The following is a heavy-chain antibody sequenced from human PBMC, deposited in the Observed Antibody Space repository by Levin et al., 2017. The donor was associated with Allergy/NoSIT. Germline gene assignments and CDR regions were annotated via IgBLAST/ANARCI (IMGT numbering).Heavy chain of an antibody. CDR1: GFTFSSYD. V-gene: IGHV3-13*01. D-gene: IGHD3-16*01. CDR3: ARGVDPQIAGGGYGMDG. CDR2: IGTAGDT. Sequence: GGSLRLSCAASGFTFSSYDMHWVRQATGKGLEWVSAIGTAGDTYYPGSVKGRFTISRENAKNSLYLQMNSLRAGDTAVYYCARGVDPQIAGGGYGMDGWGQGTTVTVSS. J-gene: IGHJ6*02.